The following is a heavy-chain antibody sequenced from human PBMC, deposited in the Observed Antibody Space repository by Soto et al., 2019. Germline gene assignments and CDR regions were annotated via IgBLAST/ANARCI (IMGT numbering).Heavy chain of an antibody. D-gene: IGHD3-22*01. Sequence: RGSLRLSFAASGFTFSSYAMHWVRQGPGKGLDWVAVIAHDGSNKSYAHSVKGRLTIYRDNSKNTLYLQMNTLRAEDTAMYYRVRWPFVDTSDQGYWGQGTLVTVSS. CDR3: VRWPFVDTSDQGY. V-gene: IGHV3-30-3*01. CDR2: IAHDGSNK. CDR1: GFTFSSYA. J-gene: IGHJ4*02.